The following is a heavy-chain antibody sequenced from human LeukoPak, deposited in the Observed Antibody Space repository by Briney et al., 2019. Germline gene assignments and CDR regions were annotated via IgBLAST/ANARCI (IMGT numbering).Heavy chain of an antibody. CDR1: GYTFTGYY. CDR2: INPNSGGT. D-gene: IGHD1-26*01. CDR3: ARGLDSGSYQPFDY. J-gene: IGHJ4*02. V-gene: IGHV1-2*02. Sequence: GASVKVSCKASGYTFTGYYMHWVRQAPGQGLEWMGWINPNSGGTNYAQKFQGRVTMTRGTSISTAYMELSRLRSDDTAVYYCARGLDSGSYQPFDYWGQGTLVTVSS.